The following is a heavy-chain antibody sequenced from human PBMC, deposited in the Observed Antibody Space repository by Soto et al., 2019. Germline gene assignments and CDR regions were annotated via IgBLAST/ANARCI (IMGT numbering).Heavy chain of an antibody. CDR1: GRSISSGGYY. Sequence: SETLSLTCAVSGRSISSGGYYWSWIRQPPGKGLEWIGYIYYSGSIYYNPSLKSRVTISVDRSKNQFSLKLSSVTAADTAVYYCARDKITGLFDYWGQGTLVTVSS. V-gene: IGHV4-61*08. D-gene: IGHD2-8*02. CDR3: ARDKITGLFDY. CDR2: IYYSGSI. J-gene: IGHJ4*02.